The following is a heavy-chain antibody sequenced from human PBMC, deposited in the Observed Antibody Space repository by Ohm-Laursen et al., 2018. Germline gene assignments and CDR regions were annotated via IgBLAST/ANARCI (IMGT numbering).Heavy chain of an antibody. Sequence: QTLSLTCAISGDSVSSDSGAWNWIRQSPSRGLEWLGRTHYSSKWVYDYAVSVKSRIPITPDTSKNQFSLQLNSVTPKDSAVYYCSRGQRNYYAMDVWGQGTTVTVSS. V-gene: IGHV6-1*01. CDR2: THYSSKWVY. J-gene: IGHJ6*02. CDR3: SRGQRNYYAMDV. CDR1: GDSVSSDSGA. D-gene: IGHD1-1*01.